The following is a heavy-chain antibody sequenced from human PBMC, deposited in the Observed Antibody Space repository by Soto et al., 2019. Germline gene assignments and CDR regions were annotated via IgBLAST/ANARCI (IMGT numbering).Heavy chain of an antibody. J-gene: IGHJ4*02. CDR3: AKDPLLLWFGELPYYFDY. CDR1: GFTLSSYA. D-gene: IGHD3-10*01. Sequence: GGSLRLSCAASGFTLSSYAMSWVRQAPGKGLEWVSAISGSGGSTYYADSVKGRFTISRDNSKNTLYLQMNSLRAEATAVYYCAKDPLLLWFGELPYYFDYWGQGPLVNVFS. V-gene: IGHV3-23*01. CDR2: ISGSGGST.